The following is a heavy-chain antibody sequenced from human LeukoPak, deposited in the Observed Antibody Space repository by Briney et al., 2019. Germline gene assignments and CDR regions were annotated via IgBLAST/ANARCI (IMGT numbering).Heavy chain of an antibody. CDR2: IYYSGST. D-gene: IGHD3-16*01. J-gene: IGHJ4*02. CDR1: GGSISSYY. Sequence: PSETLSLTCTVSGGSISSYYRSWIRQPPGKGLEWIGYIYYSGSTNYNPSLKSRVTISVDTSKNQFSLKLSSVTAADTAVYYCARGSLPHRGTFDYWGQGTLVTVSS. V-gene: IGHV4-59*01. CDR3: ARGSLPHRGTFDY.